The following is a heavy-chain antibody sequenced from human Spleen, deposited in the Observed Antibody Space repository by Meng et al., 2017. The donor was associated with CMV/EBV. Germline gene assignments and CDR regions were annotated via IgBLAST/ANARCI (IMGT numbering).Heavy chain of an antibody. J-gene: IGHJ3*02. Sequence: ASVKVSCKASGYTFTSYGISWVRQAPGQGLEWMGWINPNSGGTNYAQKFQGRVTMTRDASISTASMELSSLRSDDTAVYYCARGKTYDFWSGYSDGLDIWGQGTMVTVSS. CDR3: ARGKTYDFWSGYSDGLDI. D-gene: IGHD3-3*01. V-gene: IGHV1-2*02. CDR2: INPNSGGT. CDR1: GYTFTSYG.